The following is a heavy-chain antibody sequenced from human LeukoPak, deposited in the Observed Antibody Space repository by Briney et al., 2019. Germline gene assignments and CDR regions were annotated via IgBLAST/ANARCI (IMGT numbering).Heavy chain of an antibody. Sequence: GGSLRLSCAASGFTFSDYYMSWIRQAPGKGLEWVSYISSSGSTIYYADSVRGRFTISRDNAKNSLYLQMNSLRAEDTAVYYCARGGGFGYSYGSGDGMDVWGQGTTVTVSS. CDR3: ARGGGFGYSYGSGDGMDV. J-gene: IGHJ6*02. D-gene: IGHD5-18*01. V-gene: IGHV3-11*01. CDR2: ISSSGSTI. CDR1: GFTFSDYY.